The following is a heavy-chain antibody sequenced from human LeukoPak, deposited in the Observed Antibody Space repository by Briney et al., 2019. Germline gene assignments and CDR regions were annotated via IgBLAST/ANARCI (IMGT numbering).Heavy chain of an antibody. CDR1: GGSISSSY. Sequence: SETLSLTCTVPGGSISSSYWSWIRQAPGRGLEWIGWIYYIGSTNYNPSLKSRVTMSVDTSNSQFSLKLTSVTAADTAVYYCASKGKLHSSYYYLDVWGIGTTVTVSS. J-gene: IGHJ6*03. CDR2: IYYIGST. CDR3: ASKGKLHSSYYYLDV. V-gene: IGHV4-59*01. D-gene: IGHD1-7*01.